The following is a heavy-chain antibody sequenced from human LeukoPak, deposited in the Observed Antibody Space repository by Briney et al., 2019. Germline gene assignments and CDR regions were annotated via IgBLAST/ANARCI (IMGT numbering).Heavy chain of an antibody. Sequence: PGGSLRLSCAASGFTVGSEYMSWVRQAPGKGLEWVSVIYSGGVTYYADSVKGRFTISRDNSKNTVYLQMNSLRAEDTAVYYCARGVLYDSSGAPFDYWGQGTLVTVSS. CDR3: ARGVLYDSSGAPFDY. CDR2: IYSGGVT. V-gene: IGHV3-53*01. D-gene: IGHD3-22*01. J-gene: IGHJ4*02. CDR1: GFTVGSEY.